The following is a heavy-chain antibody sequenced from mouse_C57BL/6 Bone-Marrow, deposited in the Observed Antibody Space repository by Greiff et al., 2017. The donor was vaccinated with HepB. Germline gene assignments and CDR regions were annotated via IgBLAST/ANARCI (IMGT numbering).Heavy chain of an antibody. J-gene: IGHJ3*01. CDR1: GFNIKDDY. Sequence: EVKLVESGAELVRPGASVKLSCTASGFNIKDDYMHWVKQRPEQGLEWIGWIDPENGDTEYASKFQGKATITADTSSNTAYLQLSSLTSEDTAVYYCTTNYGSSLWFAYWGQGTLVTVSA. V-gene: IGHV14-4*01. D-gene: IGHD1-1*01. CDR2: IDPENGDT. CDR3: TTNYGSSLWFAY.